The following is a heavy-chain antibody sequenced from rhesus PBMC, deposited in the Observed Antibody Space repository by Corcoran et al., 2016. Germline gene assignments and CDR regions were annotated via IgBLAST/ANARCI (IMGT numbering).Heavy chain of an antibody. CDR2: IYSSSGNT. Sequence: QVQLQESGPGLLKPSETLSLTCAVSGGSLIGGYDWCWIRQPPWKGLEWIGNIYSSSGNTYNNPSLKSRATISTDTSKNQFSLKLSSVTAADTAVYYCAREGYNSGWHVDYWGQGVLVTVSS. D-gene: IGHD6-31*01. CDR1: GGSLIGGYD. CDR3: AREGYNSGWHVDY. V-gene: IGHV4S7*01. J-gene: IGHJ4*01.